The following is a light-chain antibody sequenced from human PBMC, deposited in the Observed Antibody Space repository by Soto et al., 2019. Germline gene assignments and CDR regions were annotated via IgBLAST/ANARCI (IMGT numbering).Light chain of an antibody. Sequence: EIVLTQSPGTLSLSPGERATLSCRASQSVSSSYLAWYQQKPGQAPRLLIYSASSRATCIPDRFSGSGSGTAFTLTISRLEPEDFAVYYCQQYGSSLGTFGQGNKVEIK. V-gene: IGKV3-20*01. CDR3: QQYGSSLGT. J-gene: IGKJ1*01. CDR2: SAS. CDR1: QSVSSSY.